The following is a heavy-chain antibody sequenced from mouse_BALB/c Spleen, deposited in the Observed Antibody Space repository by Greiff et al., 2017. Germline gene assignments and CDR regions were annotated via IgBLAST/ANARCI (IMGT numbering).Heavy chain of an antibody. CDR1: GYTFTDYE. Sequence: QVQLQQSGAELVRPGASVTLSCKASGYTFTDYEMHWVKQTPVHGLEWIGAIDPETGGTAYNQKFKGKATLTADKSSSTAYMELRSLTSEDSAVYYCTRSLGNFDYWGQGTTLTVSS. D-gene: IGHD4-1*01. J-gene: IGHJ2*01. V-gene: IGHV1-15*01. CDR3: TRSLGNFDY. CDR2: IDPETGGT.